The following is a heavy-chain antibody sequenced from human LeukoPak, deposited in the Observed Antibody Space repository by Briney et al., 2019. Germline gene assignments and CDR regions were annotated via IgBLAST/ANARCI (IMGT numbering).Heavy chain of an antibody. J-gene: IGHJ4*02. CDR3: AKGLRGYSYGSDGY. CDR2: IRYDGSNK. Sequence: GGSLRLSCAASGFTFSSYGMHWVRQAPGKGLEWVAFIRYDGSNKYYADAVKGRFTISRDNSKNTLYLQMDSLRAEDTAVYYCAKGLRGYSYGSDGYWGQGTLVTASS. D-gene: IGHD5-18*01. CDR1: GFTFSSYG. V-gene: IGHV3-30*02.